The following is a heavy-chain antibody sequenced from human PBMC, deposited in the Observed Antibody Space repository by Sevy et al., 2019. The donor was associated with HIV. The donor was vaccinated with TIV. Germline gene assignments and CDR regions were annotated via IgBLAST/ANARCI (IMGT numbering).Heavy chain of an antibody. J-gene: IGHJ3*02. D-gene: IGHD2-21*01. CDR3: ARSRAHPRDSDDGFAT. CDR2: VFHTGDS. CDR1: GGSITSYY. V-gene: IGHV4-59*01. Sequence: SETLSLTCTVSGGSITSYYWNWIRQRPGKGLESIGHVFHTGDSNYNPSLKSRITISLATSKNQFSLNLSSLTAADTATYYCARSRAHPRDSDDGFATWGRGTMVTVSS.